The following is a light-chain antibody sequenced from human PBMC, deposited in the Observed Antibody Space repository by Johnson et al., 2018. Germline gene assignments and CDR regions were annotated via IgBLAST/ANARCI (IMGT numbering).Light chain of an antibody. V-gene: IGLV1-51*02. CDR2: ANN. CDR1: SSNIGNNY. CDR3: GTWDSSLSAGNV. J-gene: IGLJ1*01. Sequence: QSVLTQPPSVSAAPGQKVTISCSGSSSNIGNNYVSWYQQLPGTAPTLLIYANNKRPSGIPDRFSGSKSGTSATLGITGLQTGDEADYYCGTWDSSLSAGNVFGTGTKVTVL.